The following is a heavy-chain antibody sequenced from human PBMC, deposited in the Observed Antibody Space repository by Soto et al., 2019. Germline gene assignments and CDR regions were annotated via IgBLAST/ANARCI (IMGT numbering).Heavy chain of an antibody. Sequence: QVQLQESGPGLVKPSETLSLTCTVSGGSISSYYWRWIRQPPGKGLEWIGYIYYSGSTNYNPSLKSRVTISVDTSKNQFSLKLSSVTAADTAVYYCARNYGHAFDIWGQGTMVTVSS. CDR3: ARNYGHAFDI. D-gene: IGHD1-7*01. J-gene: IGHJ3*02. CDR1: GGSISSYY. CDR2: IYYSGST. V-gene: IGHV4-59*01.